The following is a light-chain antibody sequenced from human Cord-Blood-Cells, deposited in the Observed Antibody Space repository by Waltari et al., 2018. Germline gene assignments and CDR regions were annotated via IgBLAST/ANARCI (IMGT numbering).Light chain of an antibody. Sequence: QSALTQPASVSGSPGQSIPISCTGTSSDVGGYNYVSWYQQHPGKAPKLMIYDVSKRPSGVSNRFSGSKSGNTASLTISGLQAEDEADYYCSSYTSSSIGVFGGGTKLTVL. V-gene: IGLV2-14*01. CDR3: SSYTSSSIGV. J-gene: IGLJ2*01. CDR1: SSDVGGYNY. CDR2: DVS.